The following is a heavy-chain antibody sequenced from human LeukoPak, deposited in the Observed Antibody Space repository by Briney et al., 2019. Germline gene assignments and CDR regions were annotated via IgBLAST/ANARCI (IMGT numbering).Heavy chain of an antibody. D-gene: IGHD3-10*01. J-gene: IGHJ5*02. CDR2: IYYSGST. CDR1: GGSISSSSYY. Sequence: SETLSLTCTVSGGSISSSSYYWGWIRQPPGKGLEWIGSIYYSGSTYYNPSLKSRVTISVDTSKNQFSLKLSSVTAADTAVYYCARDGSGSYYTNNWFDPWGQGTLVTVSS. V-gene: IGHV4-39*07. CDR3: ARDGSGSYYTNNWFDP.